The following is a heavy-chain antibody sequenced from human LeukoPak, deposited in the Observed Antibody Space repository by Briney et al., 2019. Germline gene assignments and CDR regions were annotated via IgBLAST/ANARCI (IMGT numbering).Heavy chain of an antibody. CDR3: TTWYGSGSYLPGY. CDR1: GFTFSNAW. V-gene: IGHV3-15*01. D-gene: IGHD3-10*01. CDR2: IKSKTDGGTT. Sequence: PGGSLRLSCAASGFTFSNAWMSWVRQAPGKGLEWVGRIKSKTDGGTTDYAAPVKGRFTISRDDSKNTLYLQMNSLKTEDTAVYYCTTWYGSGSYLPGYWGQGTLVTVSS. J-gene: IGHJ4*02.